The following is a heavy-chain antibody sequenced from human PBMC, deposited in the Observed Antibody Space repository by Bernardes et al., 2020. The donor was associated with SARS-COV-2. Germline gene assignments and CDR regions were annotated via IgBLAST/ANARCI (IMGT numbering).Heavy chain of an antibody. J-gene: IGHJ4*02. D-gene: IGHD3-3*01. CDR1: GASFSGHY. CDR3: ARGGTYSDFWSNDY. Sequence: TLSLTCAGYGASFSGHYCTWIRQSPGKGLEWIGEIDHSGRTNYNPSLKSRVTISVDTSKNQLSLKLRSVTAADTAVYFCARGGTYSDFWSNDYWGQGTLVTVSS. CDR2: IDHSGRT. V-gene: IGHV4-34*01.